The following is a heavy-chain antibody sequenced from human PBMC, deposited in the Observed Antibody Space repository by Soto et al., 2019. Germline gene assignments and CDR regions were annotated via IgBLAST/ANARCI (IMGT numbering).Heavy chain of an antibody. J-gene: IGHJ4*02. Sequence: EVQLLESGGGLVQPGGSLRLSCAASGFTFSSYAMSWVRQAPGKGLEWVSGISASGGSTYYADSVKGRFTISRDNSKNTLYLQMNSLRAADTAVYYCATTGPVVTPYYFDYWGQGTLVTVSS. CDR2: ISASGGST. CDR1: GFTFSSYA. V-gene: IGHV3-23*01. D-gene: IGHD2-21*02. CDR3: ATTGPVVTPYYFDY.